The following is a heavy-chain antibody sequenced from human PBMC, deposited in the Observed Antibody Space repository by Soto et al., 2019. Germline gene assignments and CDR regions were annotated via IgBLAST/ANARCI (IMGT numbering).Heavy chain of an antibody. CDR3: AKDSPSGSYLDY. J-gene: IGHJ4*02. Sequence: GGSLRLSCAASGFTFSSYGMHWVRQAPGKGLEWVAVISYDGSNKYYADSVKGRFTISRDNSKNTLYLQMNSLRAEDTAVYYCAKDSPSGSYLDYWGQGTLVTVYS. V-gene: IGHV3-30*18. CDR2: ISYDGSNK. D-gene: IGHD1-26*01. CDR1: GFTFSSYG.